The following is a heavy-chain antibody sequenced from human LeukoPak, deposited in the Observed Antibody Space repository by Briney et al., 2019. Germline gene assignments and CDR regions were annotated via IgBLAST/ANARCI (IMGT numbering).Heavy chain of an antibody. V-gene: IGHV3-7*05. CDR3: ARDLYDNNRVQDY. D-gene: IGHD1-14*01. CDR1: GFTFGNYW. J-gene: IGHJ4*02. CDR2: IKQDGSEK. Sequence: GGSLRLSCAASGFTFGNYWMSWVRQAPGKGLEWVANIKQDGSEKYYVDSVKGRFTISRDNAKNSLYLQMNSLRAEDTAVYYCARDLYDNNRVQDYWGQGTLVTVSS.